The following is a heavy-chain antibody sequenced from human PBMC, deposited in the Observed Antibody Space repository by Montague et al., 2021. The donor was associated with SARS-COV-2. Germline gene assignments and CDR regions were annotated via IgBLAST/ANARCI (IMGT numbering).Heavy chain of an antibody. V-gene: IGHV4-4*02. CDR2: IFHSGST. D-gene: IGHD3-10*01. CDR1: GGSISSDNW. CDR3: ARRITMVRGVTKRNNWFDP. J-gene: IGHJ5*02. Sequence: SETLSLTSAVSGGSISSDNWWSWVRQSPGKGLDWIGEIFHSGSTNYNPSLKSRVTMSVDKSKNDFSLKLSPVTAADTAMYYCARRITMVRGVTKRNNWFDPWGRGILVTVSS.